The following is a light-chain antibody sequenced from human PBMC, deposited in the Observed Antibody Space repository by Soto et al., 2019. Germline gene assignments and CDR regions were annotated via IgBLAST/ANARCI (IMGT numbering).Light chain of an antibody. J-gene: IGKJ4*01. CDR3: QQYNNWPPLT. V-gene: IGKV3-15*01. CDR2: DAS. CDR1: QTVNSDY. Sequence: VLTQSPGTVSLSPGERATLSCTTSQTVNSDYLAWYQQKPGQAPRLLIYDASTRATGIPARFGGSGSGTEFTLTISSLQSEDFAVYYCQQYNNWPPLTFGGGTKVELK.